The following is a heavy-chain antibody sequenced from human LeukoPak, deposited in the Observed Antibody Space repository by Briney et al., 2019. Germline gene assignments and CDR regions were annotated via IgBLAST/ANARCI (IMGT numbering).Heavy chain of an antibody. V-gene: IGHV4-59*08. CDR1: GGSISSYY. J-gene: IGHJ4*02. CDR3: ARVAAAMPDHFFDY. CDR2: IYYSGST. D-gene: IGHD2-2*01. Sequence: SETLSLTCTVSGGSISSYYWSWIRQPPGKGLEWIGYIYYSGSTNYNPSLKSRVTISVDTSKNQFSLKLSSVTAADTAVYYCARVAAAMPDHFFDYWGQGTLVTVSS.